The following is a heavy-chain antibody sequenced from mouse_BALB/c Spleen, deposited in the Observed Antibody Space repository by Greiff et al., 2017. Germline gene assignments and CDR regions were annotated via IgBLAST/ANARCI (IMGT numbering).Heavy chain of an antibody. J-gene: IGHJ4*01. CDR1: GYAFTNYL. D-gene: IGHD2-10*01. CDR3: ARTYYGNYGADY. CDR2: INPGSGGT. Sequence: VKLQESGAELVRPGTSVKVSCKASGYAFTNYLIEWVKQRPGQGLEWIGVINPGSGGTNYNEKFKGKATLTADKSSSTAYMQLSSLTSDDSAVYFCARTYYGNYGADYWGQGTSVTVSS. V-gene: IGHV1-54*01.